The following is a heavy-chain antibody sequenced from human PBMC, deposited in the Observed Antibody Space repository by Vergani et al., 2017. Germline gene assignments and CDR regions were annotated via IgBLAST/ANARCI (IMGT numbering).Heavy chain of an antibody. CDR1: GVSIKSRSYY. V-gene: IGHV4-39*02. J-gene: IGHJ6*02. D-gene: IGHD2-2*01. CDR2: IYDNGNT. CDR3: ARDRVVVVPAAIRYYYYYGMDV. Sequence: QLQLQESGPGLVKPSETLSLTCAVFGVSIKSRSYYWGWIRQSPGKGLEWIRSIYDNGNTYYNPSLKSRVAISVDTSKNQVSLNLGSVTAADTAVYYCARDRVVVVPAAIRYYYYYGMDVWGQGTTVTVSS.